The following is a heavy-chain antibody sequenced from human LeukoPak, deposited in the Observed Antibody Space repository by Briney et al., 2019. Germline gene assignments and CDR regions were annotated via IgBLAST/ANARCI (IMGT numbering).Heavy chain of an antibody. CDR3: ARVALDIDAFDI. Sequence: GGSLRLSCAASGFTFSSYGMHWVRQAPGKGLEWVAFIRYDGSNKYYADSVKGRFTISRDNSKNTLYLQMNSLRAEDTAVYYCARVALDIDAFDIWGQGTMVTVSS. CDR2: IRYDGSNK. CDR1: GFTFSSYG. V-gene: IGHV3-30*02. D-gene: IGHD2-2*03. J-gene: IGHJ3*02.